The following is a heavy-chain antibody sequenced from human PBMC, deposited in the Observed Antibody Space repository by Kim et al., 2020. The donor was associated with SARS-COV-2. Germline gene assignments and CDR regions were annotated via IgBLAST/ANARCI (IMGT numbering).Heavy chain of an antibody. CDR2: SGST. J-gene: IGHJ4*02. Sequence: SGSTHYNPSLKSRVTISVDTSKNQFSLKLSSVTAADTAVYYCARVRGGDYWGQGTLVTVSS. CDR3: ARVRGGDY. D-gene: IGHD3-10*01. V-gene: IGHV4-34*01.